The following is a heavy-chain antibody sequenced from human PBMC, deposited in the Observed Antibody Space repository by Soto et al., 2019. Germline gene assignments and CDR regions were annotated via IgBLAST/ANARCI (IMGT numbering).Heavy chain of an antibody. Sequence: QITLKESGRTLVKPTQTLTLTSTFSGFSLSTSGVGVGWCRKPPGKALEWLALIYWDDDKRYSPSLKSRLTITKDTSKKQVVLTLTNMDPLDTATYSSSHTHEAAAGIGRNCSDPWGQRTLVSVSS. CDR3: SHTHEAAAGIGRNCSDP. V-gene: IGHV2-5*02. D-gene: IGHD6-13*01. CDR1: GFSLSTSGVG. CDR2: IYWDDDK. J-gene: IGHJ5*02.